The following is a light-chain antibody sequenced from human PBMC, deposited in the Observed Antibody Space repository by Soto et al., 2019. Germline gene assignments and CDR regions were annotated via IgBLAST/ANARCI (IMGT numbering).Light chain of an antibody. CDR2: AAS. J-gene: IGKJ2*01. CDR1: QGISSY. V-gene: IGKV1-8*01. Sequence: AIRMTQSPSSLSASTGDRVTITCRASQGISSYLAWYQQKPGKAPKLLIYAASTLQSGVPSRFSGSGSGTDFTLTISCLQSEDFATYYCQQYYSYPRTFGQGTRWRL. CDR3: QQYYSYPRT.